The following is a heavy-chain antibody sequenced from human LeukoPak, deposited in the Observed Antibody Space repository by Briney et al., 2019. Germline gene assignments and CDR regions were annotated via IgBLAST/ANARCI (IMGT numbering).Heavy chain of an antibody. Sequence: GGSLRLSCAASGFTFGSYAMGWVRRAPEKGLEWVSAISSSGASKYYADSVKGRFTISRDNSKNTLYLQMDSLRAEDTAVYYCAKGLSRRRYFDLWGRGTLVTVSS. V-gene: IGHV3-23*01. J-gene: IGHJ2*01. D-gene: IGHD2/OR15-2a*01. CDR2: ISSSGASK. CDR1: GFTFGSYA. CDR3: AKGLSRRRYFDL.